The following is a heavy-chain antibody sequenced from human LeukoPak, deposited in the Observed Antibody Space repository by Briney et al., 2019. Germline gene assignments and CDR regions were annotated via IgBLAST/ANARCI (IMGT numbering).Heavy chain of an antibody. CDR3: ARADYYGSGSPKYFFDY. D-gene: IGHD3-10*01. Sequence: GGSLRLSCAASGFTFSSYGMHWVRQAPGKGLEWVALIWYDGNSKYYADSVKGRFTISRDNSKNTLYLQMNSLRAEDTAVYYCARADYYGSGSPKYFFDYWGQGTLVTVSS. J-gene: IGHJ4*02. V-gene: IGHV3-33*08. CDR2: IWYDGNSK. CDR1: GFTFSSYG.